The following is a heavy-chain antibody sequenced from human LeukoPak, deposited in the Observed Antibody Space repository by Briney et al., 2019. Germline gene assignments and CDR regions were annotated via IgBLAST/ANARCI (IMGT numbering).Heavy chain of an antibody. CDR3: ARYCSGGSCQSAGYYYGMDV. Sequence: PSETLSLTCTVSGGSISSYYWSWIRQPPGKGLEWIGYIYYSGSTNYNPSLKSRVTISVDTSKNQFSLKLSSVTAADTAVYYCARYCSGGSCQSAGYYYGMDVWGQGTTVTVSS. CDR1: GGSISSYY. J-gene: IGHJ6*02. V-gene: IGHV4-59*01. D-gene: IGHD2-15*01. CDR2: IYYSGST.